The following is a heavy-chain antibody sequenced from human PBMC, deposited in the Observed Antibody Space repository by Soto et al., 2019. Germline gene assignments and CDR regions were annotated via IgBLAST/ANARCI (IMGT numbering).Heavy chain of an antibody. J-gene: IGHJ4*02. CDR1: GFTFSSYG. CDR3: ARPSQKYCSGGSCYSTLYY. Sequence: QVQLVESGGGVVQPGRSLRLSCAASGFTFSSYGMHWVRQAPGKGLEWVAVIWYDGSNKYYADSVKGRFTISRDNSKNXLXXQMNSLRAEDTAVYYCARPSQKYCSGGSCYSTLYYWGQGTLVTVSS. D-gene: IGHD2-15*01. CDR2: IWYDGSNK. V-gene: IGHV3-33*01.